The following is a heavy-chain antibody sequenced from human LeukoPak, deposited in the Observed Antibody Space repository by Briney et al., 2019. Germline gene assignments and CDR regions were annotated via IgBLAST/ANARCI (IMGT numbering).Heavy chain of an antibody. J-gene: IGHJ4*02. CDR3: ATVFYYGSGSYFPLGF. CDR2: IRYDGSNQ. Sequence: GGSLRLSCAASGFTFSSYGMHWVRQAPGKGPEWVAFIRYDGSNQYYADSVKGRFTISRDNSKNTLYLQLSSLRAEDTAVYYCATVFYYGSGSYFPLGFWGQGTLVTVSS. V-gene: IGHV3-30*02. D-gene: IGHD3-10*01. CDR1: GFTFSSYG.